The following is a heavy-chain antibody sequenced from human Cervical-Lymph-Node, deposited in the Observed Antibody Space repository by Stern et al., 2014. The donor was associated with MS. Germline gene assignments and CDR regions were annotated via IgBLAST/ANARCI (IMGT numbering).Heavy chain of an antibody. CDR2: ISSSSSYI. Sequence: EVQLLESGGGLVKPGGSLRLSCAASGFTFSSYSMNWVRQAPGKGLEWVSSISSSSSYIYYADSVKGRFTISRDNAKNSLYLQMNSLRAEDTAVYYCARGQKRGSYCLDYWGQGTLVTVSS. CDR3: ARGQKRGSYCLDY. D-gene: IGHD1-26*01. J-gene: IGHJ4*02. CDR1: GFTFSSYS. V-gene: IGHV3-21*01.